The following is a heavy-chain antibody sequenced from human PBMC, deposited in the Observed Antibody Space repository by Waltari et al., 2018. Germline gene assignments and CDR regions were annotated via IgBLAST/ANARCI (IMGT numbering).Heavy chain of an antibody. Sequence: QVQLQESGPGLVKPSETLSLTCTVSGGSISSYYWSWIRQPPGKGLEWIGYIYYSGSTNYNPSLKSRVTISVDTSKNQCSLKRSSVTAADTAVYYCARHGRPHGDYLFDYWGQGTLVTVSS. V-gene: IGHV4-59*08. D-gene: IGHD4-17*01. CDR3: ARHGRPHGDYLFDY. CDR2: IYYSGST. J-gene: IGHJ4*02. CDR1: GGSISSYY.